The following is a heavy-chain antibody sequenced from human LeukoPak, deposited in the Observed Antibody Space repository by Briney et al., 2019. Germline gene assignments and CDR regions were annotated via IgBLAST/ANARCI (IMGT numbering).Heavy chain of an antibody. J-gene: IGHJ4*02. D-gene: IGHD2-15*01. CDR3: AKEGGWEYCSGGSCPFDY. Sequence: PGGSLRLSCAASGFTFSSYGMNWVRQAPGKGLERVSVISGSGDSSYSADSVRGRFTISRDNSKNTLYLQMNSLRAEDTAIYYCAKEGGWEYCSGGSCPFDYWGQGTLVTVSS. CDR1: GFTFSSYG. CDR2: ISGSGDSS. V-gene: IGHV3-23*01.